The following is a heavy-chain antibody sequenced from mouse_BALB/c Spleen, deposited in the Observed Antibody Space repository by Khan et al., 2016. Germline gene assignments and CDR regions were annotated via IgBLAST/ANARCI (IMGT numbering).Heavy chain of an antibody. Sequence: EVKLLESGGGLVHPGGYLKLSCAASGFDFSRYWMSWVRQAPGKGLEWIGEINPDSYTINYTPSLKDKFIISRDNAKNTLYLQMSKVRSEDTALYYCARAGYYGYLAYWGQGTLVTVSA. CDR1: GFDFSRYW. CDR3: ARAGYYGYLAY. D-gene: IGHD1-1*01. CDR2: INPDSYTI. J-gene: IGHJ3*01. V-gene: IGHV4-1*02.